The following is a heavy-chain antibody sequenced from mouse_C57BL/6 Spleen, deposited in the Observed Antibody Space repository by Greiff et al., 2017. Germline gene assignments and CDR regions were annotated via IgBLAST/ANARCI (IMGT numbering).Heavy chain of an antibody. Sequence: VQLVESGPGLVQPSQSLSITCTVSGFSLTSYGVHWVRQSPGKGLEWLGVIWSGGSTDYNAAFISRLSISKDNSKSQVFFKMNSLQADDTAIYYCASLYYGNYVFDYWGQGTTLTVSS. V-gene: IGHV2-2*01. J-gene: IGHJ2*01. CDR2: IWSGGST. CDR1: GFSLTSYG. CDR3: ASLYYGNYVFDY. D-gene: IGHD2-1*01.